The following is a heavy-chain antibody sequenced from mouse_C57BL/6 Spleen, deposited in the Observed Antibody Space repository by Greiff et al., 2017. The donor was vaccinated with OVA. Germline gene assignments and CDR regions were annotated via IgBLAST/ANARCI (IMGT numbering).Heavy chain of an antibody. D-gene: IGHD2-3*01. CDR3: TRERVYDGYYDGVLFAY. Sequence: VQLQQSGAELVRPGASVTLSCKASGYTFTDYEMHWVKQTPVHGLEWIGAIDPETGGTAYNQKFKGKAILTADKSSSTAYMELRSLTSEDSAVYYCTRERVYDGYYDGVLFAYWGQGTLVTVSA. J-gene: IGHJ3*01. CDR2: IDPETGGT. V-gene: IGHV1-15*01. CDR1: GYTFTDYE.